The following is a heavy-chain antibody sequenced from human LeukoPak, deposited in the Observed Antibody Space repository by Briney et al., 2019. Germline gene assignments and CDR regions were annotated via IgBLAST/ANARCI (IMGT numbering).Heavy chain of an antibody. J-gene: IGHJ3*02. CDR2: TYYRSKWYN. CDR1: GDSVFSNSAA. V-gene: IGHV6-1*01. CDR3: ASLPRLWFGDSWYAFDI. D-gene: IGHD3-10*01. Sequence: SQTLSLTCDISGDSVFSNSAAWNWIRQSPSRGLEWLGRTYYRSKWYNDYAVSVKSRITINPDTSKNQFSLQLSSVTAADTAVYYCASLPRLWFGDSWYAFDIWGQGTMVTVSS.